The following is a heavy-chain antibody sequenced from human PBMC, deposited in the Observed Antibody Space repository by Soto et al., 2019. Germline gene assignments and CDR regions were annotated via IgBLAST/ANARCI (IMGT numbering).Heavy chain of an antibody. D-gene: IGHD3-22*01. CDR3: AKPAITMILVDIPNWFDP. V-gene: IGHV3-23*01. CDR1: GFTFSSYA. J-gene: IGHJ5*01. Sequence: GGSLRLSCAASGFTFSSYAMSWVRQAPGKGLEWVSAISGSGGSTYYADSVKGRFTISRDNSKNTLYLQMNSLRAEDTAVYYCAKPAITMILVDIPNWFDPWGQGTLFTVSS. CDR2: ISGSGGST.